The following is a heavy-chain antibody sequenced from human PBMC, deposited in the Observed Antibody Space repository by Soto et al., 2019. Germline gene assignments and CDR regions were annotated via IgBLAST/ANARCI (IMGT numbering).Heavy chain of an antibody. Sequence: GGSLRLSCAASGFTFSSYAMGWVRQGPGKGLEWVAVVSIGGSTHYADSVRGRFTISRDNSKNKLSLQMNSLTAEDTAVYFCAKRSGAGGNFHYWCQAALLTLSS. CDR1: GFTFSSYA. CDR2: VSIGGST. V-gene: IGHV3-23*01. CDR3: AKRSGAGGNFHY. J-gene: IGHJ4*02. D-gene: IGHD2-15*01.